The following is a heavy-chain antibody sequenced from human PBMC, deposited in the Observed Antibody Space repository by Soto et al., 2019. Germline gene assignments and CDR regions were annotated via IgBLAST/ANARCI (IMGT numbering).Heavy chain of an antibody. V-gene: IGHV6-1*01. Sequence: SQTLSLTCVISGDSVSTNSAAWNWIRQSPSRGLEWLGRTYFWSRWKNDYAESVKSRITVNADASKNQFFLHLDSVTSEDTGVYYFARGRPSYYAMDVWGQGTAVPVSS. CDR3: ARGRPSYYAMDV. CDR1: GDSVSTNSAA. CDR2: TYFWSRWKN. J-gene: IGHJ6*02.